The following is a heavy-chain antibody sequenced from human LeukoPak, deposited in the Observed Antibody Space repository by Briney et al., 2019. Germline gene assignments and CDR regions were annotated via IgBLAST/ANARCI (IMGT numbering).Heavy chain of an antibody. CDR1: EFTFSSFA. CDR3: AKASNYYGSGNYYNLIDY. CDR2: ISASGTNT. V-gene: IGHV3-23*01. J-gene: IGHJ4*02. D-gene: IGHD3-10*01. Sequence: GGSLRLSCAASEFTFSSFAMNWVRLAPGKGLEWVSGISASGTNTYFADSVKGRFTISRDNSKNTLYLQMNSLRAEDTAVYYCAKASNYYGSGNYYNLIDYWGREPWSPSPQ.